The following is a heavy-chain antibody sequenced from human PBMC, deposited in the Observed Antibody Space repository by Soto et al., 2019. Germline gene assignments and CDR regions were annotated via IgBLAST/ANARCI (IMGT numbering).Heavy chain of an antibody. J-gene: IGHJ6*03. D-gene: IGHD6-13*01. CDR2: INAGNGNT. CDR3: ARGKGGIAAAGWRYYYYYMDV. Sequence: EASVKVSCKASGYTFTSYAMHWVRQAPGQRLEWMGWINAGNGNTKYSQKFQGRVTITRDTSASTAYMELSSLRSEDTAVYYCARGKGGIAAAGWRYYYYYMDVWGKGTTVTVSS. V-gene: IGHV1-3*01. CDR1: GYTFTSYA.